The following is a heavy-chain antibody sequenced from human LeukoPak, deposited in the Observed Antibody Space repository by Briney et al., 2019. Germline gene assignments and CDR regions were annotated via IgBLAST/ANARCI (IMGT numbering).Heavy chain of an antibody. Sequence: ASVKVSCKTSGYSFTTYGTNWVRQAPGQGLEWMGWITAYNGNTNYTHKFQGRFTMTTDTYTRTVYMELRGLKSNDTAVYYCARGVSNRWADFWGQGTLVTVSS. D-gene: IGHD2/OR15-2a*01. V-gene: IGHV1-18*01. CDR2: ITAYNGNT. CDR1: GYSFTTYG. CDR3: ARGVSNRWADF. J-gene: IGHJ4*02.